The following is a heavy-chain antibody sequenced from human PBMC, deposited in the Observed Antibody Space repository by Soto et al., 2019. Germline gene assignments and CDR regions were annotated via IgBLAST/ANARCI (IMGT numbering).Heavy chain of an antibody. CDR3: AKGSTRWLESLLHY. V-gene: IGHV3-30*18. D-gene: IGHD5-12*01. CDR2: ISNDGTNK. Sequence: PGGSLRLSCAASGFTFNIFGMHWVRQAPGKGLEWVALISNDGTNKYYADSVRRRFTISRDSPKNTVFLQMDSLRADDTAVYYCAKGSTRWLESLLHYWGQGTLVTVSS. CDR1: GFTFNIFG. J-gene: IGHJ4*02.